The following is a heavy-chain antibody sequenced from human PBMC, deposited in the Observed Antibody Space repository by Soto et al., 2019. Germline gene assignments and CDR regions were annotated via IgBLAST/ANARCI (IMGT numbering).Heavy chain of an antibody. D-gene: IGHD3-16*02. Sequence: GRLHRVPYTAFGFNISNHAIHRILQETGKGLEWVAVISYDGSNKYYADSVKGRFTISRDNSKNTLYLQMNSLRAEDTAVYYCASKGPDDYVWGSYRSDYWGKGTLVTVSS. CDR3: ASKGPDDYVWGSYRSDY. CDR1: GFNISNHA. V-gene: IGHV3-30-3*01. CDR2: ISYDGSNK. J-gene: IGHJ4*02.